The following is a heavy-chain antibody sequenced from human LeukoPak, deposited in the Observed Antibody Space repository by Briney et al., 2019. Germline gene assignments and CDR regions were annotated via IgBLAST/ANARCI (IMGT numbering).Heavy chain of an antibody. CDR1: GFTFSSYG. V-gene: IGHV3-33*01. J-gene: IGHJ4*02. CDR2: IWYDGSNK. CDR3: ARDGTVRGVTHFDY. D-gene: IGHD3-10*01. Sequence: PGRSLRLSCAASGFTFSSYGMHWVRQAPGKGLEWVAVIWYDGSNKYYADSVKGRFTISRDNSKNTLYLQMNSLRAEDTAVYYCARDGTVRGVTHFDYWGQGTLSPSPQ.